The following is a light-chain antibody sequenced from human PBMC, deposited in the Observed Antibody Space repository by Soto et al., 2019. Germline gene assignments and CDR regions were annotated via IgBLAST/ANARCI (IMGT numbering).Light chain of an antibody. J-gene: IGKJ2*01. CDR1: QSISSW. CDR3: QQYNSYSYT. Sequence: DIQMTQSPSTLSASVGDRVTITCRASQSISSWLAWYQQKPGKAPQLLIYDASSLESGVPSRFNGIGSGTEFTLTISSLQPDDFATYYCQQYNSYSYTFGQGTKLEIK. CDR2: DAS. V-gene: IGKV1-5*01.